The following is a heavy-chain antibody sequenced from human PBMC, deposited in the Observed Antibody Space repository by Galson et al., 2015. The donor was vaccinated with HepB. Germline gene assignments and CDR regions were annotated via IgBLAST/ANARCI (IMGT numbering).Heavy chain of an antibody. CDR1: GYTFTSYG. CDR2: ISAYNGNT. J-gene: IGHJ6*02. CDR3: ARDGNYYGSGSYSYYGMDV. V-gene: IGHV1-18*01. Sequence: SVKVSCKASGYTFTSYGISWVRQAPGQGLEWMGWISAYNGNTNYAQKLQGRVTMTTDTSTSTAYMELRSLRSDDTAVYYCARDGNYYGSGSYSYYGMDVWGQGTTVTVSS. D-gene: IGHD3-10*01.